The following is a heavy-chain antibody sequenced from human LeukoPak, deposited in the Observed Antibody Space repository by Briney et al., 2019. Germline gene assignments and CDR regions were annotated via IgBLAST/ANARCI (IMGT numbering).Heavy chain of an antibody. CDR1: GFTFSSYA. Sequence: GRSLRLSCGASGFTFSSYAMHWVRQAPGKGLEWVAVISYDGSNKYYADSVKGRFTISRDNSKNTLYLQMNSLRAEDTAVYYCARDSPTVAGMGDYWGQGTLVTVSS. V-gene: IGHV3-30-3*01. D-gene: IGHD6-19*01. CDR2: ISYDGSNK. J-gene: IGHJ4*02. CDR3: ARDSPTVAGMGDY.